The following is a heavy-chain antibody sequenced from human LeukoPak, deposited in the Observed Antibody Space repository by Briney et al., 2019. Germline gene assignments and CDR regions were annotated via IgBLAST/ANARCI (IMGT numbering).Heavy chain of an antibody. CDR1: GSTFSSHT. CDR2: IKQDGSEK. J-gene: IGHJ6*03. V-gene: IGHV3-7*01. CDR3: ARSDYYYYMDV. Sequence: PGGSLRLSCAASGSTFSSHTMSWVRQAPGKGLEWVANIKQDGSEKYYVDSVKGRFTISRDNAKNSLYLQMNSLRAEDTAVYYCARSDYYYYMDVWGKGTTVTVSS.